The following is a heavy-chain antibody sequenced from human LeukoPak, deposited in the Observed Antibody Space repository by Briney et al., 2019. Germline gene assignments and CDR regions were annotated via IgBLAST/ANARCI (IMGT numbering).Heavy chain of an antibody. D-gene: IGHD3-22*01. V-gene: IGHV4-61*02. CDR3: ARETYYYDSSGYYPMTYYYYYYMDV. Sequence: SETLSLTCTVSGGSISSSSYYWGWIRQPPGKGLEWIGRIYTSGSTNYNPSLKSRVTISVDTSKNQFSLKLSSVTAADTAVYYCARETYYYDSSGYYPMTYYYYYYMDVWGKGTTVTISS. J-gene: IGHJ6*03. CDR2: IYTSGST. CDR1: GGSISSSSYY.